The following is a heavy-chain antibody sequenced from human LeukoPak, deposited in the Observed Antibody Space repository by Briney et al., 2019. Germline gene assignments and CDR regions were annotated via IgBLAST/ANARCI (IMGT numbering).Heavy chain of an antibody. CDR1: GFTFSSYA. D-gene: IGHD5-18*01. J-gene: IGHJ6*04. Sequence: GGSLRLSCSASGFTFSSYAMPWVRQAPGKGLEYFSAFSRNGVSTYSADSVKGRFPISRDNSKNTLYLQMCSLRAEDTAVYYCVRGHAMVNFARVPPNYYGMDVWGKGTTVTVSS. CDR2: FSRNGVST. CDR3: VRGHAMVNFARVPPNYYGMDV. V-gene: IGHV3-64D*06.